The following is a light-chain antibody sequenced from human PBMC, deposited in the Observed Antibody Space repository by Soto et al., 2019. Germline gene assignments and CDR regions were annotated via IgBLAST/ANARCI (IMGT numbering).Light chain of an antibody. V-gene: IGKV3-15*01. CDR3: QQYNNWPPT. Sequence: EIVMTQSPATLSVSPGERVTLSCRASQSVSSNLAWYQQKPGQAPRLLIHGASTRATGIPARFRGSGSGTEFTLTISSLQSEDSPVYYCQQYNNWPPTFGGGTKVEIK. J-gene: IGKJ4*01. CDR1: QSVSSN. CDR2: GAS.